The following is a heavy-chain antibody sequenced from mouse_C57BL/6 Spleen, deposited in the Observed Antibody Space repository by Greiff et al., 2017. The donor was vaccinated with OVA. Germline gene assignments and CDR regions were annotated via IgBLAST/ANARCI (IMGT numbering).Heavy chain of an antibody. Sequence: VQLQQPGAELVRPGTSVKLSCKASGYTFTSYWMHWVKQRPGQGLEWIGVIDPSDSYTNYNQKFKGKATLTVDTSSSTAYMQLSSLTSEDSAVYYCARSGNYYGSSYVRYFDVWGTGTTVTVSS. J-gene: IGHJ1*03. CDR2: IDPSDSYT. D-gene: IGHD1-1*01. V-gene: IGHV1-59*01. CDR1: GYTFTSYW. CDR3: ARSGNYYGSSYVRYFDV.